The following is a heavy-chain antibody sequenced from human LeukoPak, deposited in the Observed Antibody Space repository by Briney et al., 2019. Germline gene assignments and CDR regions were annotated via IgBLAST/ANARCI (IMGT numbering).Heavy chain of an antibody. CDR1: GYTFTSYD. J-gene: IGHJ4*02. CDR2: MNPNSGNT. Sequence: ASVKVSCKASGYTFTSYDINWVRQATGQGLEWMGWMNPNSGNTGYAQKFQGRVTMTRNTSISTAYMELSSLRSEDTAVYYCARLPDYYGSGSYSTIDYWGQGTLVTVSS. CDR3: ARLPDYYGSGSYSTIDY. V-gene: IGHV1-8*01. D-gene: IGHD3-10*01.